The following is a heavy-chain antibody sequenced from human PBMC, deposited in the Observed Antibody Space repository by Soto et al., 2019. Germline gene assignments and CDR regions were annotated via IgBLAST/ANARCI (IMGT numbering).Heavy chain of an antibody. D-gene: IGHD3-10*01. CDR1: GFTFSSYA. Sequence: PGGSLRLSCAASGFTFSSYAMSWVRQAPGKGLEWVSAISGSGGSTYYADSVKGRFTISRDNSKNTLYLQMNSLRAEDTAVYYCAKGRGVYGRAHRQALDYWGQGTLVTVSS. CDR3: AKGRGVYGRAHRQALDY. V-gene: IGHV3-23*01. J-gene: IGHJ4*02. CDR2: ISGSGGST.